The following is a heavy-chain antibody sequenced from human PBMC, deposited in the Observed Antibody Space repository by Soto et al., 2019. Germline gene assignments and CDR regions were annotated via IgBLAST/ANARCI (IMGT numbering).Heavy chain of an antibody. CDR2: IKQDGSEK. D-gene: IGHD2-2*01. CDR3: ARGAPPDIVVVPAATREYYFDY. J-gene: IGHJ4*02. CDR1: GFTFSSYW. Sequence: GGSLRLSCAASGFTFSSYWMSWVRQAPGKGLEWVANIKQDGSEKYYVDSVKGRFTISRDNAKNSLYLQMNSLRAEDTAVYYCARGAPPDIVVVPAATREYYFDYWGQGTLVTVSS. V-gene: IGHV3-7*01.